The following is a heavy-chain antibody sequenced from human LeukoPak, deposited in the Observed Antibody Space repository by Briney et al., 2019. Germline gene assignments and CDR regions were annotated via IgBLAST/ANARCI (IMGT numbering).Heavy chain of an antibody. CDR1: GGSISSSSYY. J-gene: IGHJ5*02. D-gene: IGHD6-13*01. Sequence: PSETLSLTCTVSGGSISSSSYYWGWIRQPPGKGLEWIGSIYYSGSTYYNPSLKSRVTISVDTSKNQFSLKLSSVTAADTAVYYCARHILSSSWYTSDLYNWFDPWGQGTLVTVSS. V-gene: IGHV4-39*01. CDR3: ARHILSSSWYTSDLYNWFDP. CDR2: IYYSGST.